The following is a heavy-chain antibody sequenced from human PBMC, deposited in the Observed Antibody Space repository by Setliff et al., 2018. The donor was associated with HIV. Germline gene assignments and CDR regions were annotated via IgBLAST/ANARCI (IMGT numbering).Heavy chain of an antibody. J-gene: IGHJ4*02. D-gene: IGHD3-22*01. CDR3: AREYYYDSSGYDY. CDR2: ISAYNGNT. Sequence: ASVKVSCKASGYTFTSYGISWVRQAPGQGLEWMGWISAYNGNTNYAQTLQGRVTITRNTSISTAYMELSSLRSEDTAVYYCAREYYYDSSGYDYWGQGTLVTVSS. CDR1: GYTFTSYG. V-gene: IGHV1-18*01.